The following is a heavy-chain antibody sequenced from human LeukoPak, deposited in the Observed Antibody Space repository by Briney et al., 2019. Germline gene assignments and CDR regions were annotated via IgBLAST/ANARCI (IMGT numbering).Heavy chain of an antibody. CDR2: INQSGST. Sequence: SETLSLTCAVYGGSFSGYYWSWIRQSPGKGLEWIGEINQSGSTNYNPSLKSRVTISVDTSKNQFSLKLSSVTAADTAVYYCARVYYDSSGYFTGEYYFDYWGQGTLVTVSS. J-gene: IGHJ4*02. CDR1: GGSFSGYY. V-gene: IGHV4-34*01. CDR3: ARVYYDSSGYFTGEYYFDY. D-gene: IGHD3-22*01.